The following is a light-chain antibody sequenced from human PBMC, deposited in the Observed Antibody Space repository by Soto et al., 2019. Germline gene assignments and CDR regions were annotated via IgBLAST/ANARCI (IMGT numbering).Light chain of an antibody. CDR2: GAS. V-gene: IGKV3D-15*01. CDR3: QQYNKWPPIT. J-gene: IGKJ5*01. Sequence: EIVTTEYPATLSVPPGERATLSCRASQSVSSNLAWYQQKPGQAPRLLIYGASTRATGIPARFSGSGSGTEFTLTISSLQSEDFAVYYCQQYNKWPPITFGQGTRLEIK. CDR1: QSVSSN.